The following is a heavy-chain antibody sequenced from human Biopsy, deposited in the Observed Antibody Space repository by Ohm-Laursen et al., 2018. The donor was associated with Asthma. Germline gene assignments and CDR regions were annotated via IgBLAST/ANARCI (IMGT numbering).Heavy chain of an antibody. J-gene: IGHJ6*02. CDR1: GFAVSRDY. CDR3: TRTTTVTTTYAMDV. CDR2: IYNDGRA. D-gene: IGHD4-17*01. V-gene: IGHV3-53*01. Sequence: SLRLSCAASGFAVSRDYMFWVRQAPGKGLEWVSVIYNDGRAYYADSVKGRFTVSRDNSKNTLFLQMNSLRAEDTAVYYCTRTTTVTTTYAMDVWGRGTTVTVSS.